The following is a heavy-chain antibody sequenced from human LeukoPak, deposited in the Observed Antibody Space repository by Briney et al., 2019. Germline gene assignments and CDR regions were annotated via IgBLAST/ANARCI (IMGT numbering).Heavy chain of an antibody. D-gene: IGHD3-22*01. CDR3: ARAMDSSGYYSWFDS. V-gene: IGHV1-46*01. Sequence: ASVKVSCKASGYTFTSYFIHWVRQAPGQGLEWMGIINPSGGGTSYAQNFQGRVTMTRDMSTTTVYMELSSLRSEDTAVFYCARAMDSSGYYSWFDSWGQGTLVTVSS. CDR1: GYTFTSYF. J-gene: IGHJ5*01. CDR2: INPSGGGT.